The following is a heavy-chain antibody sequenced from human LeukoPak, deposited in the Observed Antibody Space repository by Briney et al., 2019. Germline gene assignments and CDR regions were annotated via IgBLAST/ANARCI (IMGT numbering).Heavy chain of an antibody. CDR2: IYYSGGT. D-gene: IGHD6-19*01. CDR3: ARQSTKYDSGWFFDN. Sequence: PSETLSLTCTVSGGSISTSGHYWAWIRQSPGKGLEWIGSIYYSGGTYYNPSLRSRVTISMDTSNNKFSLKLSSVTAADTVVYYCARQSTKYDSGWFFDNWGQGTLVTVSS. J-gene: IGHJ4*02. CDR1: GGSISTSGHY. V-gene: IGHV4-39*01.